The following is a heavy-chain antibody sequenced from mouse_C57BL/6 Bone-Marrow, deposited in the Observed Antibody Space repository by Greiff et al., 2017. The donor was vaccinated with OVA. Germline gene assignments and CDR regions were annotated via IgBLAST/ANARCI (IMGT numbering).Heavy chain of an antibody. D-gene: IGHD2-1*01. CDR3: ERERIWYGD. CDR1: GYTFTSYW. V-gene: IGHV1-64*01. CDR2: IHPNSGST. J-gene: IGHJ3*01. Sequence: VQLQQPGAELVKPGASVKLSCKASGYTFTSYWMHWVKQRPGQGLEWIGMIHPNSGSTNYNEKFKSKATLTVDKSSSTAYMQLSSLTSEDAAIYYCERERIWYGDWGQGTLVTVSA.